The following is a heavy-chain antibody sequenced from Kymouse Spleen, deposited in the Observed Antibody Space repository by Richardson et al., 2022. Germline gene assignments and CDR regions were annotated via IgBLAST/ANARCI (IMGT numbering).Heavy chain of an antibody. Sequence: QVQLVESGGGVVQPGRSLRLSCAASGFTFSSYGMHWVRQAPGKGLEWVAVISYDGSNKYYADSVKGRFTISRDNSKNTLYLQMNSLRAEDTAVYYCASAGSGSYEVYYYGMDVWGQGTTVTVSS. CDR1: GFTFSSYG. V-gene: IGHV3-30*18. J-gene: IGHJ6*02. CDR2: ISYDGSNK. D-gene: IGHD3-10*01. CDR3: ASAGSGSYEVYYYGMDV.